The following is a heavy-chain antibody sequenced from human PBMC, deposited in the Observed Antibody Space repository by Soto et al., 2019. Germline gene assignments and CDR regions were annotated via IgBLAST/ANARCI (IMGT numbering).Heavy chain of an antibody. CDR3: ARDRKGSYSSGWYFFDY. J-gene: IGHJ4*02. V-gene: IGHV3-30-3*01. D-gene: IGHD6-19*01. CDR1: GFTFSNYP. CDR2: VSHDGIKE. Sequence: PGGSLRLSCAASGFTFSNYPLHWVRQAPGKGPEWVGVVSHDGIKEFYADSVRGRLTMTRDTSISTAYMELSRLRSDDTAVYYCARDRKGSYSSGWYFFDYWGQGTLVTVSS.